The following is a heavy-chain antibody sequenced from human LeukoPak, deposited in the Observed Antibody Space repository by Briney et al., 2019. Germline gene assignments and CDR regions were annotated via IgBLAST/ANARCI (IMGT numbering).Heavy chain of an antibody. CDR2: IYLGDSDT. CDR1: GYSFATYW. J-gene: IGHJ5*02. CDR3: ARLGGENYYDSSGYYYAWLDP. Sequence: GESLKISCRGSGYSFATYWIGWVRQMPGKGLEWMAVIYLGDSDTRYSPSFQGQVTISADKSINTAYLQWSSLKASDSAMYYCARLGGENYYDSSGYYYAWLDPWGQGTLVTVSS. V-gene: IGHV5-51*01. D-gene: IGHD3-22*01.